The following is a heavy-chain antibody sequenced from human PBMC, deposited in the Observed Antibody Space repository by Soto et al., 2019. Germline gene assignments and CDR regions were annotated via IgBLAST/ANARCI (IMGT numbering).Heavy chain of an antibody. J-gene: IGHJ4*02. Sequence: PSETQSLTCTVSGCSIRSGYYYWSWIRQPPGKGLEWIGYIYHSGSTYYNPSLKSRVTISVDTSKNQFSLRLSSVTAADTAVYYCAREMNYYDTSGDSYFDYWGQGTLVTVSS. CDR1: GCSIRSGYYY. V-gene: IGHV4-30-4*01. CDR2: IYHSGST. D-gene: IGHD3-22*01. CDR3: AREMNYYDTSGDSYFDY.